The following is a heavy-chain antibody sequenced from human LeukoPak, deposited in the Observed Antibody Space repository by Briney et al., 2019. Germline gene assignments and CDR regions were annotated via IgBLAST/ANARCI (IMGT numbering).Heavy chain of an antibody. Sequence: AGGSLRLSCAASGFTFSSYSMNWVRQAPGKGLEWVSSISSSSSYIYYADSVKGRFTISRDNAKNSLYLQMNSLRAKDTAVYYCARGGLVPAFDIWGQGTMVTVSS. CDR1: GFTFSSYS. V-gene: IGHV3-21*01. CDR3: ARGGLVPAFDI. J-gene: IGHJ3*02. D-gene: IGHD6-19*01. CDR2: ISSSSSYI.